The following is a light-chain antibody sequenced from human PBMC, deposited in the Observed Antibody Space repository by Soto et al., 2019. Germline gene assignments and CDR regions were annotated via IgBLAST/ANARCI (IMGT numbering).Light chain of an antibody. CDR1: QSISSY. CDR3: QHYNSYSEA. CDR2: GAS. Sequence: DIQMTQSPSSLSASVGDRVTITCRPSQSISSYLNWYQQKPGKAPTLLIYGASSRATGIPDRFSGSGSGTDFTLTISRLEPEDFATYYCQHYNSYSEAFGQGTKVDIK. J-gene: IGKJ1*01. V-gene: IGKV1-39*01.